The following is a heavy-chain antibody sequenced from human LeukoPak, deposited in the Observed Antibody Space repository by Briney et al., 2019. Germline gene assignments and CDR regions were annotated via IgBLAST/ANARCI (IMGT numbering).Heavy chain of an antibody. CDR2: IYYSGST. CDR3: ARDRGGSDWNYHFDY. J-gene: IGHJ4*02. D-gene: IGHD1-7*01. CDR1: GGSISSYY. V-gene: IGHV4-59*12. Sequence: PSETLSLTCTVSGGSISSYYWSWIRQPPGKGLEWIGYIYYSGSTNYNPSLKSRVTISVDTSKNQFSLKLSSVTAADTAVYYCARDRGGSDWNYHFDYWGQGTLVTVSS.